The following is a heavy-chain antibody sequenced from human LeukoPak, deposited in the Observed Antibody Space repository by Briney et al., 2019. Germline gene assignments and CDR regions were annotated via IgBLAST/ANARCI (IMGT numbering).Heavy chain of an antibody. CDR3: AREGWDIVGASIDY. V-gene: IGHV4-38-2*02. CDR1: GYSISSGYY. J-gene: IGHJ4*02. Sequence: SETLSLTCTVSGYSISSGYYWGWIRQPPGKGLEWIGSIYHSGSTYHNPSLKSRVTIAVDTSKNQFCLKLRSVTAADTAVYYCAREGWDIVGASIDYWGQGTLVTVSS. CDR2: IYHSGST. D-gene: IGHD1-26*01.